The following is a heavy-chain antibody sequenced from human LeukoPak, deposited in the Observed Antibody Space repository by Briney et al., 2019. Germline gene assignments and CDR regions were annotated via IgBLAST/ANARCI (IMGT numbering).Heavy chain of an antibody. CDR1: GYSISSGYY. CDR2: IYHSGST. CDR3: ARVEWELPEGFDFDY. V-gene: IGHV4-38-2*02. D-gene: IGHD1-26*01. J-gene: IGHJ4*02. Sequence: PSETLSLTCTVSGYSISSGYYWGWIRQPPGKGLEWIGSIYHSGSTYYNPSLKSRVTISVDTSKNQFSLKLSSVTAADTAVYYSARVEWELPEGFDFDYWGQGTLVTVSS.